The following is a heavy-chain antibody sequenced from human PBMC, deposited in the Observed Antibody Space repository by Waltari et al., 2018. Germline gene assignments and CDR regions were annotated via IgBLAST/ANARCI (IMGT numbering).Heavy chain of an antibody. CDR1: GFTFSSYW. V-gene: IGHV3-7*01. CDR2: IKQDGSEK. D-gene: IGHD5-12*01. J-gene: IGHJ6*03. CDR3: ARDRRDGYNNYYYYYMDV. Sequence: EVQLVESGGGLVQPGGSLRLSCAASGFTFSSYWMSWVRQAQGKGLEWVANIKQDGSEKYYVASVKGRFTISRDNAKNSLYLQMNSLRAEDTAVYYCARDRRDGYNNYYYYYMDVWGKGTTVTVSS.